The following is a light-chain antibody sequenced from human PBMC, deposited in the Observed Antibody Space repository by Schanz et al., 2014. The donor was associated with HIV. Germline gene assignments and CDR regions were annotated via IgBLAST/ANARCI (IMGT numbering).Light chain of an antibody. CDR1: SNDIGSYTY. Sequence: QSALTQPASVSGSPGQSITISCTGTSNDIGSYTYVSWYQQHPGKAPKLMIYEVSNRPSGVSNRFSGSKSGNTASLTISGLQAEDEADYYCSSYTSSSTLGVFGGGTKLTVL. CDR3: SSYTSSSTLGV. CDR2: EVS. V-gene: IGLV2-14*01. J-gene: IGLJ2*01.